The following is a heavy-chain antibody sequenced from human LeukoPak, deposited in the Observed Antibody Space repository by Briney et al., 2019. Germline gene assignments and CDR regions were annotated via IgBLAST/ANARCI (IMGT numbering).Heavy chain of an antibody. CDR3: AITRIGTGTFDY. CDR1: GGSISSYY. D-gene: IGHD1-7*01. CDR2: ISSSGST. Sequence: SETLSLTCTVSGGSISSYYWSWIRQPAGKRLEWIGRISSSGSTNYNPSLKSRVTMSVDSSKNQFSLQLNSVTPEDTAVYYCAITRIGTGTFDYWGQGTLVTVSS. V-gene: IGHV4-4*07. J-gene: IGHJ4*02.